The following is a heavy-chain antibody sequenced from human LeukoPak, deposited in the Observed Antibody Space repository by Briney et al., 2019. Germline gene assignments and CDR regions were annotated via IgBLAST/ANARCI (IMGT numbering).Heavy chain of an antibody. Sequence: GGSLRLSCAASGFTFSSYSMDWVRQAPGKGLEGVSSISSSSSHIYYADSVKGRFTISRDNAKNSLYLQMNSLRAEDTAVYYCARGGVTSDPRFDCWGQGTLVTVSS. CDR1: GFTFSSYS. CDR2: ISSSSSHI. J-gene: IGHJ4*02. CDR3: ARGGVTSDPRFDC. V-gene: IGHV3-21*01. D-gene: IGHD4-17*01.